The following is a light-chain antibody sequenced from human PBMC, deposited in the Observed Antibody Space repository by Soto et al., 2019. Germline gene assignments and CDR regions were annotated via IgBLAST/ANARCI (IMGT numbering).Light chain of an antibody. Sequence: ENVLTQSPGTLPLSPGERATLSCRASQSVSNNYLAWYQHKPGQAPRLLIYGASNRATGIPGRFSGSGSGTDFTLTISRLEPEDFAVYYCHQYGSSPTFGQGTKVENK. J-gene: IGKJ1*01. V-gene: IGKV3-20*01. CDR3: HQYGSSPT. CDR1: QSVSNNY. CDR2: GAS.